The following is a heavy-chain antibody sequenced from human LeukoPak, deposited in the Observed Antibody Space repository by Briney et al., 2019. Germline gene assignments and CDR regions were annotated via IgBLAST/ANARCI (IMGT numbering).Heavy chain of an antibody. J-gene: IGHJ4*02. CDR1: GVTFSYYG. CDR2: IGIRSRTM. Sequence: PGGSLRLSCAASGVTFSYYGMDWVRQAPGQGLEWVAHIGIRSRTMYYADSVKGRFTISRDNAKNSLYLQMNSLRADDTALYYCATDYQLYDIGYFDYWGQGTLVTVSS. D-gene: IGHD2-2*01. CDR3: ATDYQLYDIGYFDY. V-gene: IGHV3-48*04.